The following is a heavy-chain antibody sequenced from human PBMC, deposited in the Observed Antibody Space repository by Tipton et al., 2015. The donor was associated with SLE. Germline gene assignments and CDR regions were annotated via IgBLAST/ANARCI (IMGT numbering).Heavy chain of an antibody. CDR3: AREGNWNGEFDY. J-gene: IGHJ4*02. CDR2: ISYDGSNK. Sequence: RSLRLSCAASGFTFSDYTMHWVRQAPGRGLEWVAVISYDGSNKYYADSVKGRFTISRDNSKNTLYLQMNSLRAEDTAVYYCAREGNWNGEFDYWGQGTLVTVSS. CDR1: GFTFSDYT. V-gene: IGHV3-30*04. D-gene: IGHD1-1*01.